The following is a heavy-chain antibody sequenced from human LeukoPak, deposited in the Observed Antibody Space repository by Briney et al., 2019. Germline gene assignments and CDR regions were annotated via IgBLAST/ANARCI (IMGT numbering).Heavy chain of an antibody. Sequence: ASVKVSCKASGYTFTGYYMHWVRQAPGQGLEWMGWINPNSGGTNYAQKFQGRVTMTGDTSISTAYLELSRLRSDDTAVYYCARERGDGYPFDFWGQGTLVTVSS. D-gene: IGHD5-24*01. J-gene: IGHJ4*02. CDR2: INPNSGGT. CDR3: ARERGDGYPFDF. CDR1: GYTFTGYY. V-gene: IGHV1-2*02.